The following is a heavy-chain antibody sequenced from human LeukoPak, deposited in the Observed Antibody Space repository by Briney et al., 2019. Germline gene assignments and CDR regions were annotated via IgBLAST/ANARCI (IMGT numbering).Heavy chain of an antibody. CDR2: IYSGGST. Sequence: GGSLRLSCAASGFTVISNYMSWVRQAPGKGLEWVSVIYSGGSTYYADSVKGRFTISRDNSKNTLYLQMNSPRAEDTAVYYCAREGITIPFDPWGQGTLVTVSS. V-gene: IGHV3-66*01. D-gene: IGHD2-21*01. CDR3: AREGITIPFDP. CDR1: GFTVISNY. J-gene: IGHJ5*02.